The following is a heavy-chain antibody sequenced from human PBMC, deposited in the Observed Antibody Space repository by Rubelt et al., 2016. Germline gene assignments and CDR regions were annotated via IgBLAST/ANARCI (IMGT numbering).Heavy chain of an antibody. Sequence: EVHLVESGGVLVQPGGSLRLSCAASGFTFSSYWMHWVRQVPGQGLVWVSRINPDQNRPSYADSVKGRFNSSSDNAKKSVVLQMDGLRAEDTAVYYSARDRGWSAYDSSGQGTLVTVSS. D-gene: IGHD2-21*01. J-gene: IGHJ4*02. CDR1: GFTFSSYW. CDR2: INPDQNRP. V-gene: IGHV3-74*01. CDR3: ARDRGWSAYDS.